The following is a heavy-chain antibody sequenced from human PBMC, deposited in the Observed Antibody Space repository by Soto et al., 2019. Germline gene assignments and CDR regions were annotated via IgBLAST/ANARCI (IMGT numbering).Heavy chain of an antibody. V-gene: IGHV1-69*13. D-gene: IGHD3-22*01. J-gene: IGHJ5*02. CDR1: GGTFSSYA. CDR3: ARQHDSSGYYSRAHQNWFDP. Sequence: SVKVSCKASGGTFSSYAISWVRQAPGQGLEWMGGIIPIFGTANYAQKFQGRVTITADESTSTAYMELSSPRSEDTAVYYCARQHDSSGYYSRAHQNWFDPWGQGTLVTVSS. CDR2: IIPIFGTA.